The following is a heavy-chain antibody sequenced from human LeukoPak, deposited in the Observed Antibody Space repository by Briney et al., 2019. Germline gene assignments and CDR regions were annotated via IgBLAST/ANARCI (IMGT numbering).Heavy chain of an antibody. V-gene: IGHV1-46*01. D-gene: IGHD5-12*01. J-gene: IGHJ4*02. CDR3: ARVRGYSGYSDY. CDR1: GYTFTSYY. CDR2: INPSGGST. Sequence: ASVKVSCKASGYTFTSYYMHWVRQAPGQGLEWMGIINPSGGSTSYAQKLQGRVTMTTDTSTNTAYMELRSLRSDDTAVYYCARVRGYSGYSDYWGQGTLVTVSS.